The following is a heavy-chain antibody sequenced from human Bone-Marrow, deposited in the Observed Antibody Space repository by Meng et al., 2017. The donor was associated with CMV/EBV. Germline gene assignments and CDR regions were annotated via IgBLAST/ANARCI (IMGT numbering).Heavy chain of an antibody. Sequence: GGSLRLSCAASGFLFYNYNMHWVRQTPGKGLEWVALTSYAGSNKYYTDSVKGRFTISRDNSNNTLYLEINSLTLEDTAVYYCARDDYGMDVWGQRTTVTVSS. CDR1: GFLFYNYN. CDR2: TSYAGSNK. CDR3: ARDDYGMDV. J-gene: IGHJ6*01. V-gene: IGHV3-30-3*01.